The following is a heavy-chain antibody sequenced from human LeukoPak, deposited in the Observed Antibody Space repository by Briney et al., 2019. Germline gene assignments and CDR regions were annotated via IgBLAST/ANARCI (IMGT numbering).Heavy chain of an antibody. V-gene: IGHV3-23*01. CDR2: ISGSGGST. Sequence: GGSLRLSCAASAFTFSSYAMSWVRQAPGKGLEWVSAISGSGGSTYYADSVKGRFTISRDNPKNTLYLQMNSVRAEDTAVYYCAKDRVPQWHYAFDIWGQGTMVTVSS. D-gene: IGHD6-19*01. CDR1: AFTFSSYA. J-gene: IGHJ3*02. CDR3: AKDRVPQWHYAFDI.